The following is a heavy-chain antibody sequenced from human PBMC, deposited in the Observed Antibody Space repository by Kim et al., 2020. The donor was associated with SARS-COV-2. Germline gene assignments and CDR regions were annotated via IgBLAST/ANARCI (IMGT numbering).Heavy chain of an antibody. CDR1: GGSISSGGYY. D-gene: IGHD3-22*01. J-gene: IGHJ5*02. Sequence: SETLSLTCTVSGGSISSGGYYWSWIRQHPGKGLEWIGYIYYSGSTYYNPSLKSRVTISVDTSKTQFSLKLSSVTAADTAVYYCARNIGMTMIVVVTGWFDPCGQGTLATVSS. CDR3: ARNIGMTMIVVVTGWFDP. CDR2: IYYSGST. V-gene: IGHV4-31*03.